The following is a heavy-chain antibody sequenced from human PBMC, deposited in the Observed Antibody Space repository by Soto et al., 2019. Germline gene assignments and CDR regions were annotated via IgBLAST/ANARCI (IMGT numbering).Heavy chain of an antibody. D-gene: IGHD6-13*01. CDR1: GFTFSSYE. V-gene: IGHV3-48*03. CDR2: ISSSGSTI. CDR3: ARGTPPLTAGAFDI. Sequence: GGSLRLSCAASGFTFSSYEMNWVRQAPGKGLEWVSYISSSGSTIYYADSVKGRFTISRDNAKNSLYLQMNSLRAEDTAVYYCARGTPPLTAGAFDIWGQGTMVTV. J-gene: IGHJ3*02.